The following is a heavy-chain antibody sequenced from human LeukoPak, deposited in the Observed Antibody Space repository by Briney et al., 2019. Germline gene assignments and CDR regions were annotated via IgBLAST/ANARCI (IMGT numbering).Heavy chain of an antibody. V-gene: IGHV1-18*01. Sequence: ASVKVSCKASGYTFTSYGIIWVRQAPGQGLEWMGWISAYNGNTNYAQKLQGRVTMTTDTSTSTAYMELRSLRSDNTAVYYCARVQYQLLWVRVDYYYMDVWGKGTTVTVSS. J-gene: IGHJ6*03. D-gene: IGHD2-2*01. CDR2: ISAYNGNT. CDR3: ARVQYQLLWVRVDYYYMDV. CDR1: GYTFTSYG.